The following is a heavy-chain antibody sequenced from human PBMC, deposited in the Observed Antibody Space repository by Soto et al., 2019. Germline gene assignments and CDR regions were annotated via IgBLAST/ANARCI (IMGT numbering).Heavy chain of an antibody. CDR1: GFTFSSYS. Sequence: EVQLVESGGGWVQPGGSLRLSCAASGFTFSSYSMNWVRQAPGKGLEWVSYISSSSSTIYYADSVKGRFTISRDNAKNSLYLQMNSLRAEDTAVYYCARVWDGPFDYWGQGTLVTVSS. CDR2: ISSSSSTI. V-gene: IGHV3-48*01. CDR3: ARVWDGPFDY. D-gene: IGHD3-16*01. J-gene: IGHJ4*02.